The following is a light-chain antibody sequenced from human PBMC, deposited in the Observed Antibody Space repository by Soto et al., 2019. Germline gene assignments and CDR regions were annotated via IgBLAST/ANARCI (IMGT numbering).Light chain of an antibody. J-gene: IGKJ1*01. CDR1: EPVATN. CDR3: QQYFEWPPMT. V-gene: IGKV3-15*01. Sequence: VMTQSPATLSVTPGERATLSCWASEPVATNLAWYQQKPGQAPRLLISGASTRAAGISDRFRGSGSGTEFTLTISSLRSEDSATYYCQQYFEWPPMTFGQGTKVEI. CDR2: GAS.